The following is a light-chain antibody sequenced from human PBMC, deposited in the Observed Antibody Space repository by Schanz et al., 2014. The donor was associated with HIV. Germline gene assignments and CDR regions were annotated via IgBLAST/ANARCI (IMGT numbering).Light chain of an antibody. J-gene: IGKJ4*01. Sequence: EIVLTQSPGSLSLSPGERATLSCRASQSVGGSQMAWYQHRRGQAPRLLFYATSFRATGVPDRFSGGGSGTDFTLTISRLEPEDFAVYYCQHYGDSRGTFGGGTKV. CDR2: ATS. V-gene: IGKV3-20*01. CDR1: QSVGGSQ. CDR3: QHYGDSRGT.